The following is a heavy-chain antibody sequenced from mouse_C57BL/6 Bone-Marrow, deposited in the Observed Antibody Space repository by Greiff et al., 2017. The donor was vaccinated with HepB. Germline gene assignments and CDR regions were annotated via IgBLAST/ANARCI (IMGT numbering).Heavy chain of an antibody. CDR1: GFTFSDYY. J-gene: IGHJ4*01. CDR2: ISNGGGST. D-gene: IGHD1-1*01. V-gene: IGHV5-12*01. Sequence: DVKLVESGGGLVQPGGSLKLSCAASGFTFSDYYMYWVRQTPEKRLEWVAYISNGGGSTYYPDTVKGRFTISRDNAKNTLYLQMSRLKSEDTAMYYCARRGVARAMDYWGQGTSVTVSS. CDR3: ARRGVARAMDY.